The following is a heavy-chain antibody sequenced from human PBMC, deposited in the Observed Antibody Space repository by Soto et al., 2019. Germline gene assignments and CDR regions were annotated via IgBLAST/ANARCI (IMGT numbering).Heavy chain of an antibody. CDR1: GGTFSSST. J-gene: IGHJ6*02. V-gene: IGHV1-69*08. CDR2: IIPILGST. Sequence: QVPLVQSGAEVKKPGSSIKVSCKASGGTFSSSTISWVRQAPGQGLEWMGRIIPILGSTNHAQKFQGRLTITADKSATTTYMELSSLRSEDTAVYYCARGDKKPYYYGMDIWGQGTTVTVSS. CDR3: ARGDKKPYYYGMDI. D-gene: IGHD2-15*01.